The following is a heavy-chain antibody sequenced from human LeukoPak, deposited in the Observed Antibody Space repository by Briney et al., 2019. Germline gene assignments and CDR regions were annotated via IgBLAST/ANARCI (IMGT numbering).Heavy chain of an antibody. D-gene: IGHD2-15*01. CDR2: IYYSGST. CDR3: ARLRYCSGGSCYFTPSYFDY. CDR1: GGSISSYY. Sequence: PSETLSLTCTVSGGSISSYYWSWIRQPPGKGLEWIGYIYYSGSTNYNPSLKSRVTISVDTSKNQCSLKLSSVTAADTAVYYCARLRYCSGGSCYFTPSYFDYWGQGTLVTVSS. J-gene: IGHJ4*02. V-gene: IGHV4-59*01.